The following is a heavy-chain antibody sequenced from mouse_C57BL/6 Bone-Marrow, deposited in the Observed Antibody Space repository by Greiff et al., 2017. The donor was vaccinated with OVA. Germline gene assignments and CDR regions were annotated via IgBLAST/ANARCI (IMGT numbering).Heavy chain of an antibody. CDR3: TREVLYDYLDY. Sequence: EVQGVESGAGLVKPGGSLKLSCAASGFTFSSYAMSWVRQTPEKRLEWVAYISSGGDYIYYADTVKGRFTISRDNARNTLYLQMSSLKSEDTAMYYCTREVLYDYLDYWGQGTTLTVSS. CDR2: ISSGGDYI. D-gene: IGHD2-4*01. J-gene: IGHJ2*01. V-gene: IGHV5-9-1*02. CDR1: GFTFSSYA.